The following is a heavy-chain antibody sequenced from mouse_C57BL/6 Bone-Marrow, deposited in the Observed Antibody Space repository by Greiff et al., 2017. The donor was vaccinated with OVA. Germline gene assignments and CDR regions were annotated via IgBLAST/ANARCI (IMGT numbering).Heavy chain of an antibody. CDR3: ANDYYGSLY. CDR1: GYTFTSYW. V-gene: IGHV1-59*01. Sequence: QVQLQQPGAELVRPGTSVKLSCKASGYTFTSYWMHWVKQRPGQGLEWIGVIDPSDSYTNYNQKFKGKATLTVDTSSSTAYMQLSSLTSEDSAVDYCANDYYGSLYWGQGTTLTVSS. J-gene: IGHJ2*01. D-gene: IGHD1-1*01. CDR2: IDPSDSYT.